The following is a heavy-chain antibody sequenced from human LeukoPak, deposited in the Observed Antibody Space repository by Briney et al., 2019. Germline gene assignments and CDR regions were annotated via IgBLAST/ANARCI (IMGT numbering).Heavy chain of an antibody. J-gene: IGHJ6*02. CDR2: INPSGGST. D-gene: IGHD5-18*01. Sequence: ASVKVSCKASGYTFTSYYMHWVRQAPGQGLEWMGIINPSGGSTSYAQKFQGRVTMTTDTSTSTAYMELRSLRSDDTAVYYCARDGYSYDTYYYGMDVWGQGTTVTVSS. V-gene: IGHV1-46*01. CDR3: ARDGYSYDTYYYGMDV. CDR1: GYTFTSYY.